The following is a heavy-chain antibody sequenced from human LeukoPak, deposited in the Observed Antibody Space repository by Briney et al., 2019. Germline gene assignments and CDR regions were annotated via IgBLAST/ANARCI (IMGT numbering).Heavy chain of an antibody. Sequence: SETLSLTCTFSGGSISSYYWSWIRQPPGKGLEWIGYIYYSGSTNYNPSLKSRVTISVDTSKNQFSLKLSSVTAADTAVYYCARRAGYSYGYYFDYWGQGTLVTVSS. V-gene: IGHV4-59*08. CDR2: IYYSGST. D-gene: IGHD5-18*01. J-gene: IGHJ4*02. CDR1: GGSISSYY. CDR3: ARRAGYSYGYYFDY.